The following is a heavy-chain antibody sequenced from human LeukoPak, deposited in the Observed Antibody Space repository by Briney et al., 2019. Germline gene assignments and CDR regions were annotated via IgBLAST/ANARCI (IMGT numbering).Heavy chain of an antibody. J-gene: IGHJ6*02. CDR3: ARSAHPRDFLYYYGMDV. Sequence: SVKVSCKASGGTFSSYAISWVRQAPGQGLEWMGGIIPIFGTANYAQKFQGRVTITADESTSTAYMELSSLRSEDTAVYYCARSAHPRDFLYYYGMDVWGQGTTVTVSS. D-gene: IGHD3-3*01. CDR1: GGTFSSYA. V-gene: IGHV1-69*01. CDR2: IIPIFGTA.